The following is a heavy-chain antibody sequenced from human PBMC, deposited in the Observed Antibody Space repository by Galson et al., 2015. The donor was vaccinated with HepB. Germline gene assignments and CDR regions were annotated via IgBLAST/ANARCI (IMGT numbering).Heavy chain of an antibody. CDR2: INAGNGNT. J-gene: IGHJ4*02. Sequence: SVKVSCKASGSTFTSYAMHWVRQAPGQRLEWVGWINAGNGNTKYSQKFQGRVTITRDTSASTAYMELSSLRSEDTAVYYCARSLGYCSGASCYDFDYWGPGTLVTVSS. V-gene: IGHV1-3*01. CDR3: ARSLGYCSGASCYDFDY. CDR1: GSTFTSYA. D-gene: IGHD2-15*01.